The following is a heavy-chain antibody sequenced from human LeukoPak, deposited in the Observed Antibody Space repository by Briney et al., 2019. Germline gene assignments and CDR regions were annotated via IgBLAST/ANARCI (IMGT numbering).Heavy chain of an antibody. Sequence: SVKVSCKAPGGTFSSYAISWVRQAPGQGLEWMGGIIPIFGTANYAQKFQGRVTITADESTSTAYMELSSLRSEDTAVYYCARALRNWNYDAFDIWGQGTMVTVSS. CDR1: GGTFSSYA. J-gene: IGHJ3*02. CDR3: ARALRNWNYDAFDI. D-gene: IGHD1-7*01. V-gene: IGHV1-69*13. CDR2: IIPIFGTA.